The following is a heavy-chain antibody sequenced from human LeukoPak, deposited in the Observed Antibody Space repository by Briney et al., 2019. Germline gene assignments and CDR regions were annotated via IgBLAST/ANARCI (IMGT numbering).Heavy chain of an antibody. J-gene: IGHJ6*03. CDR2: IQFDGSNK. Sequence: PGGSLRLSCAASGFTFSSYAMHWVRQAPGKGLELVAFIQFDGSNKYYADSVKGRFTISRDNSKNTLYLQMNSLRAEDTAVYYCAKGLYYYMDVWGQGTTVTVSS. CDR3: AKGLYYYMDV. CDR1: GFTFSSYA. V-gene: IGHV3-30*02.